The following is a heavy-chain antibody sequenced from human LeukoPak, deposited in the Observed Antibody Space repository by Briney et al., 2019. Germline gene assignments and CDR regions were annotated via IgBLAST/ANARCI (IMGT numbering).Heavy chain of an antibody. CDR3: TTSRGGDYVGYFDL. J-gene: IGHJ2*01. Sequence: GGSLRLSCAAPGFTFSDAWMTWVRQAPGEGLEWVGRIKRKTDGGTTDYAAPVKGRFTISRDDSKNTLYLQMNSLKTEDTAVYYCTTSRGGDYVGYFDLWGRGTLVTVSS. D-gene: IGHD4-17*01. CDR2: IKRKTDGGTT. V-gene: IGHV3-15*01. CDR1: GFTFSDAW.